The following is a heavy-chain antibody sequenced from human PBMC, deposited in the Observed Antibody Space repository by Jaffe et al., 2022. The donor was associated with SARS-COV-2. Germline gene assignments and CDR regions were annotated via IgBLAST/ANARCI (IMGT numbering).Heavy chain of an antibody. CDR1: GYTFTSYY. J-gene: IGHJ6*02. Sequence: QVQLVQSGAEVKKPGASVKVSCKASGYTFTSYYMHWVRQAPGQGLEWMGIINPSGGSTSYAQKFQGRVTMTRDTSTSTVYMELSSLRSEDTAVYYCARLSDSGSYYSYGMDVWGQGTTVTVSS. CDR2: INPSGGST. D-gene: IGHD1-26*01. V-gene: IGHV1-46*01. CDR3: ARLSDSGSYYSYGMDV.